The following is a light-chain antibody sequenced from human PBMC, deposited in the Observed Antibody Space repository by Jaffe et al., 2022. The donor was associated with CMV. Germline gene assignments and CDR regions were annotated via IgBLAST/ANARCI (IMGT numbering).Light chain of an antibody. V-gene: IGKV4-1*01. CDR2: WAS. CDR3: QQYYSTPRT. CDR1: QSVLHTSNNLNY. J-gene: IGKJ1*01. Sequence: DIVMTQSPDSLAVSLGERATINCKSSQSVLHTSNNLNYLAWYQQKPRQPPKLLIYWASTRESGVPDRFSGSGSGTDFALTISSLQAEDVAVYYCQQYYSTPRTFGQGTKVEIK.